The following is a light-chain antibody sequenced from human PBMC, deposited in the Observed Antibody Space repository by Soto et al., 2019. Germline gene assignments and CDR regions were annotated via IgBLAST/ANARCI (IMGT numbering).Light chain of an antibody. CDR3: QQSYSIPVT. CDR2: AVS. V-gene: IGKV1-39*01. CDR1: HNIDTY. Sequence: DFQMTQSPSSLSASIGDGFTITCLASHNIDTYLNWYQKKPGKAPKLLMYAVSNLESGVPSRISGSGSGTDFTLTITSLEVDDFATYYCQQSYSIPVTFGGGTKVDIK. J-gene: IGKJ4*01.